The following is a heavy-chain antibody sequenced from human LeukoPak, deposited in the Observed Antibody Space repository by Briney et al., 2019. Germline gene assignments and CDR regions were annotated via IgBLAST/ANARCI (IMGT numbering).Heavy chain of an antibody. Sequence: GGSLRLSCAASGFTFSSYSMNWVRQAPGKGLEWVSSISSSSIYIYYADSVKGRFTISRDNSKNTLYLQMNGLRAEDTAVYYCAKEGFGNYYSAYFDYWGQGTLVTVSS. V-gene: IGHV3-21*01. CDR2: ISSSSIYI. J-gene: IGHJ4*02. CDR1: GFTFSSYS. D-gene: IGHD1-26*01. CDR3: AKEGFGNYYSAYFDY.